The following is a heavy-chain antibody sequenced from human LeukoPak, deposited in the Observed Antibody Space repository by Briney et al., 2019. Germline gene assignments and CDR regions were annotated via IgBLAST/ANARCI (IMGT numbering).Heavy chain of an antibody. CDR1: GYTFSGYY. CDR2: INPNSGGT. CDR3: ARDAGAEWLVPADYFDY. Sequence: ASVKVSCKASGYTFSGYYMHWVRQAPGQGLEWMGWINPNSGGTNYAQKFQGRVTMTRDTSISTAYMELSRLRSDDTAVYYCARDAGAEWLVPADYFDYWGQGTLVTVSS. V-gene: IGHV1-2*02. J-gene: IGHJ4*02. D-gene: IGHD6-19*01.